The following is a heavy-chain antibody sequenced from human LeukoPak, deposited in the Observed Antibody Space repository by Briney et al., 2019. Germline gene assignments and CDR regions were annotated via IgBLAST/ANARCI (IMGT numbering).Heavy chain of an antibody. D-gene: IGHD3-16*01. CDR2: IYYSVST. V-gene: IGHV4-39*01. CDR1: GGSISSTSYY. J-gene: IGHJ4*02. CDR3: APFLLRGAYFDY. Sequence: AETLSLTCTVSGGSISSTSYYWGWIRQPPGKGLEWFGSIYYSVSTYDNPSLKSPPTISVDTSKIHYPRQLSSVPAADTGVYYCAPFLLRGAYFDYWGQGTLVTVSS.